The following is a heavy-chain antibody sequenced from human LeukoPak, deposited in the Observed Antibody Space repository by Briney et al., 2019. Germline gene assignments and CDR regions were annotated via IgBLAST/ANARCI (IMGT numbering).Heavy chain of an antibody. CDR1: GFTFSGSA. CDR2: IRSTANGYAT. Sequence: GGSLRLSCAASGFTFSGSALHWVRQASGKGLEWVGRIRSTANGYATAYAASVKGRFTISRDNAKNSLYLQMNSLRAEDTAVYYCARDRTGIQLWFQAAGNWFDPWGQGTLVTVSS. J-gene: IGHJ5*02. D-gene: IGHD5-18*01. CDR3: ARDRTGIQLWFQAAGNWFDP. V-gene: IGHV3-73*01.